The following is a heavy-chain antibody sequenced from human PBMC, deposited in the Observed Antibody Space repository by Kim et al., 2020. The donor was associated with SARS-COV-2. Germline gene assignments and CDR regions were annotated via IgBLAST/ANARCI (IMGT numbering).Heavy chain of an antibody. Sequence: ASVKVSCKASGYTFTSYAMHWVRQAPGQRLEWMGWINAGNGNTKYSQKFQGRVTITRDTSASTAYMELSSLRSEDTAVYYCAREMPRLKLRYFDWWARPLPPLDYWGQGTLVTVSS. J-gene: IGHJ4*02. CDR1: GYTFTSYA. CDR3: AREMPRLKLRYFDWWARPLPPLDY. V-gene: IGHV1-3*01. CDR2: INAGNGNT. D-gene: IGHD3-9*01.